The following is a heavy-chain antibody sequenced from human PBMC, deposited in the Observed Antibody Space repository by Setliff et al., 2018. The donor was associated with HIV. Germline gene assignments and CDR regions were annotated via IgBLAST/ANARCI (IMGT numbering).Heavy chain of an antibody. CDR1: GYTFTNYY. D-gene: IGHD3-22*01. J-gene: IGHJ3*02. CDR2: INPSGGKT. V-gene: IGHV1-46*01. CDR3: ARDYFDSSAYHYGFGAFDI. Sequence: ASVKVSCKASGYTFTNYYIHWVRQAPGQGLEWMGLINPSGGKTSYAKKFQGRLTMSRDTSTSTVYMELSSLRSEDTAVYYCARDYFDSSAYHYGFGAFDIWGQGTMVTVSS.